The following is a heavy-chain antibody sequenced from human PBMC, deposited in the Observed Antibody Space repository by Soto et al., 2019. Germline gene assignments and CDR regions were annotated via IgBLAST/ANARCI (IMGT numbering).Heavy chain of an antibody. V-gene: IGHV3-7*01. J-gene: IGHJ3*02. Sequence: EVQLVESGGGLVQPGGSLRLSCESSAFTLSSYWMSWVRQAPGKGLAWVANIKPDGSEKYYVDSVKGRFTISRDNTKNSLYLQMSTLRPDDTAIYYCARDYEFGFDIWGQGTLVTVSS. CDR1: AFTLSSYW. CDR3: ARDYEFGFDI. D-gene: IGHD3-22*01. CDR2: IKPDGSEK.